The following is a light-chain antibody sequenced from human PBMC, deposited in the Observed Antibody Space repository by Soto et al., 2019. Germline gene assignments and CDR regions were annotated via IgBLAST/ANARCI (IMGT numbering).Light chain of an antibody. V-gene: IGKV3-15*01. J-gene: IGKJ1*01. CDR2: GAS. CDR3: QQYNNWPPK. Sequence: EIVMTRSPVTLSVSPGERATLSFRASQSVRRNLAWYQQKPGQAPRLLIYGASTRATGIPARFSGSGSGTEFTLTISSLQSEDFEVYYCQQYNNWPPKFGQGTKVDIK. CDR1: QSVRRN.